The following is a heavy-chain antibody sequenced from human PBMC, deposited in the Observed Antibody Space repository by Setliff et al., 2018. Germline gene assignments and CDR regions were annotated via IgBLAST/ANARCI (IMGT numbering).Heavy chain of an antibody. D-gene: IGHD3-3*01. CDR2: ISASNGKT. CDR1: GYTFTNFG. V-gene: IGHV1-18*01. CDR3: ARNILIFGVLNTAGYFQY. Sequence: ASVKVSCKASGYTFTNFGISWVREAPGQGLEWMGWISASNGKTNYAQKFQGRVTMTTDTSTSTAYMDLRSLRSDDTAVYYCARNILIFGVLNTAGYFQYWGQGTLVTVSS. J-gene: IGHJ1*01.